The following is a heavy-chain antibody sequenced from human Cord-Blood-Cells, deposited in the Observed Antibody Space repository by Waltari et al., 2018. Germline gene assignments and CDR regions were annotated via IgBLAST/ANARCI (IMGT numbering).Heavy chain of an antibody. V-gene: IGHV4-39*01. Sequence: QLQLQASGPGLVKPSATLSPTCTVSGGSISSTSYDRGWIHQPPGKGLEWIGIIYYSGSTYYTPSLKSRVTISVDTSKNQFSLKLSSVTAADTAVYYCARPRGSYYAFDIWGQGTMVTVSS. CDR3: ARPRGSYYAFDI. J-gene: IGHJ3*02. CDR1: GGSISSTSYD. D-gene: IGHD1-26*01. CDR2: IYYSGST.